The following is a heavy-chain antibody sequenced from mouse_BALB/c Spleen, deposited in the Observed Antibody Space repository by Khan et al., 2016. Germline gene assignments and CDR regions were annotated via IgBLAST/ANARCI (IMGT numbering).Heavy chain of an antibody. J-gene: IGHJ4*01. CDR2: VWRGGTT. D-gene: IGHD2-1*01. V-gene: IGHV2-5*01. CDR1: GFSLTSYG. CDR3: AKEEGNHVMDY. Sequence: QVQLKESGPGLVQPSQSLSITCTVSGFSLTSYGIHWVRQSPGKGLEWLGVVWRGGTTDYNAAFMSRLSITRDNSKRQVSFKMNSLTIDDTAIYFCAKEEGNHVMDYWGQGSSVTVSS.